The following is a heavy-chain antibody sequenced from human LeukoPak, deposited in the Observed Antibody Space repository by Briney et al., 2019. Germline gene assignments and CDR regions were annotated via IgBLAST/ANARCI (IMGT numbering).Heavy chain of an antibody. CDR3: AVYCSSTSCYDYYYYGMDV. CDR2: IIPIFGTA. Sequence: SVKVCCKASGGTFSSYAISWVRQAPGQGLEWMGGIIPIFGTANYAQKFQGRVTITADESTSTAYMELSSLRSEDTAVYYCAVYCSSTSCYDYYYYGMDVWGQGTTVTVSS. J-gene: IGHJ6*02. V-gene: IGHV1-69*13. D-gene: IGHD2-2*01. CDR1: GGTFSSYA.